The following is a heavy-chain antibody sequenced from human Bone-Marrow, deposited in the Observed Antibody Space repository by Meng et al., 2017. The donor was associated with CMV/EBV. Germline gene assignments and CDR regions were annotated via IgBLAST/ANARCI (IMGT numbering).Heavy chain of an antibody. CDR3: ARGGVVVNGAPFDY. CDR2: INHSGST. J-gene: IGHJ4*02. CDR1: GGSFSGYY. D-gene: IGHD3-22*01. Sequence: HLQQWGAGLLQPSGPLSLTCAVYGGSFSGYYWSWIRQPPGKGLEWIGEINHSGSTNYNPSLKSRVTISVDTSKNQFSLKLSSVTAADTAVYYCARGGVVVNGAPFDYWGQGTLVTVSS. V-gene: IGHV4-34*01.